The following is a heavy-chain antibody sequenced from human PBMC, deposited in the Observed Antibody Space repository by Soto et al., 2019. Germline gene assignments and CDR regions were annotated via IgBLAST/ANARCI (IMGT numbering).Heavy chain of an antibody. CDR1: GFGFNSHL. CDR3: ARPPSSSSYYFDY. CDR2: INATGGTT. J-gene: IGHJ4*01. D-gene: IGHD6-13*01. V-gene: IGHV1-46*02. Sequence: GASVKVSCKATGFGFNSHLIHWLRQAPGQGPEWMGMINATGGTTSYAHHFQGRLALTTDTSTGTVSMELRGLTSEDTAVYFCARPPSSSSYYFDYWGQGTLVTVSS.